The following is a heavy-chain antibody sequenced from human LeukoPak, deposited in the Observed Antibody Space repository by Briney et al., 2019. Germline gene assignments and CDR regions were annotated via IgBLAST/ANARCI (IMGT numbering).Heavy chain of an antibody. CDR2: ISSTSSYI. V-gene: IGHV3-21*01. Sequence: PGGSLRLSCAASEFTFSSYAMHWVRQAPGKGLEWVSSISSTSSYIYYADSVKGRFTISRDNAKNSLYLQMNSLRAEDTAVYYCARVYYYDSSGYLGYWGQGTLVTVSS. CDR3: ARVYYYDSSGYLGY. D-gene: IGHD3-22*01. J-gene: IGHJ4*02. CDR1: EFTFSSYA.